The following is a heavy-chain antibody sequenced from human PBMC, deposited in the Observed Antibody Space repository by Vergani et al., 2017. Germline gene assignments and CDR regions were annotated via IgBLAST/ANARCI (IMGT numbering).Heavy chain of an antibody. J-gene: IGHJ4*02. CDR2: INPNSGGT. V-gene: IGHV1-2*02. Sequence: QVQLVRSGAEVKKPGASVKVSCKASGYTFTGYFMHWVRQAPGQGLEWMGWINPNSGGTRYSQKFQGRVTMTRDTSISTAYMELSRLRSDDTALYYCATTNSGYFGFDYWGQGTLVTVSS. CDR3: ATTNSGYFGFDY. CDR1: GYTFTGYF. D-gene: IGHD3-22*01.